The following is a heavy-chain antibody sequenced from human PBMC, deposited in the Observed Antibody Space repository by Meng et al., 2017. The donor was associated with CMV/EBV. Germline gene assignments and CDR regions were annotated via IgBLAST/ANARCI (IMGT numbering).Heavy chain of an antibody. D-gene: IGHD6-6*01. Sequence: GESLKISCAASGFTFSSYGMHWVRQAPGKGLEWVAFIRYDGSNKYYADSVKGRFTISRDNSKNTLYLQMNSLRAEDTAVYYCAKASIAARGPWFDPWGQGTLVTVSS. CDR1: GFTFSSYG. CDR2: IRYDGSNK. V-gene: IGHV3-30*02. J-gene: IGHJ5*02. CDR3: AKASIAARGPWFDP.